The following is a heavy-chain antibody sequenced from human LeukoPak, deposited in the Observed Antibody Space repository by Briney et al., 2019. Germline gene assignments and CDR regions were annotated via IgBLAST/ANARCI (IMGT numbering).Heavy chain of an antibody. Sequence: SETLSLTCAVSGGSISSGGYSWSWIRQPPGKGLEWIGYIYHSGSTYYNPSLKRRVTISVDRSKNQFSLKLSSVTAADTAVYYCARAPHYDILTGYPENWFDPWGQGTLVTVSS. CDR3: ARAPHYDILTGYPENWFDP. CDR2: IYHSGST. D-gene: IGHD3-9*01. V-gene: IGHV4-30-2*01. J-gene: IGHJ5*02. CDR1: GGSISSGGYS.